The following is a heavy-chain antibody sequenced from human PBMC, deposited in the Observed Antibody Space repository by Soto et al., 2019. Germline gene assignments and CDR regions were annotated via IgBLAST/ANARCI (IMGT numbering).Heavy chain of an antibody. CDR1: GYTFTSYD. J-gene: IGHJ2*01. D-gene: IGHD2-15*01. Sequence: QVQLVQSGAEVKKPGASVKVSCKASGYTFTSYDINWVRQATGQGLEWRGGMNPNSGNTGYAQKFQGRVTMTRNTSISTAYMELSSLRSEDTAVYYCARSCSGGSCYSGFWYFDLWGRGTLVTVSS. V-gene: IGHV1-8*01. CDR2: MNPNSGNT. CDR3: ARSCSGGSCYSGFWYFDL.